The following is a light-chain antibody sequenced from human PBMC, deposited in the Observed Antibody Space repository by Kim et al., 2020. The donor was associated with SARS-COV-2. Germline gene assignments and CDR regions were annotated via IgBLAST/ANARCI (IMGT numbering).Light chain of an antibody. CDR1: SSDVGGYTY. V-gene: IGLV2-11*01. CDR3: CSYAGSWV. CDR2: DVS. J-gene: IGLJ3*02. Sequence: SPGQAVTISCTGTSSDVGGYTYVSWYQQHPGKAPKLMIYDVSKRPSGVADRFSGSKSGNTASLTISGLQAEDEADYYCCSYAGSWVFGGGTQLTVL.